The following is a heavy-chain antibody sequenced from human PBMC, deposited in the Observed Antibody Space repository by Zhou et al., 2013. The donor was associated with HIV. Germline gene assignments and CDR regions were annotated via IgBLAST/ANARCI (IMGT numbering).Heavy chain of an antibody. Sequence: QVQLVQSGAEVMKPGASVKLSCKASGYTFTTYYMHWLRQAPGQGLEWLGILSPDEGTTTYAQKFQGRITMTWDTSTYTFYMDLSSLTSEDTAVYFCARVPHDTTGYYLHWGQGTLVTVSS. CDR3: ARVPHDTTGYYLH. V-gene: IGHV1-46*01. CDR2: LSPDEGTT. D-gene: IGHD3-22*01. J-gene: IGHJ4*02. CDR1: GYTFTTYY.